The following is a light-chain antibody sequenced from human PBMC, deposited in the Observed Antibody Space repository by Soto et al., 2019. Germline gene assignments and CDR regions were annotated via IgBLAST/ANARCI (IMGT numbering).Light chain of an antibody. Sequence: DIQMTQSPSPLSASLGDRVTITCQASQAITKYLNWYQQKAGKAPKLLIFDASNLETGVPSRFSGSGSGTDFTFTISSLQAEVIATYYCQQYDNLPITFGQGTRLEIK. CDR3: QQYDNLPIT. J-gene: IGKJ5*01. CDR1: QAITKY. V-gene: IGKV1-33*01. CDR2: DAS.